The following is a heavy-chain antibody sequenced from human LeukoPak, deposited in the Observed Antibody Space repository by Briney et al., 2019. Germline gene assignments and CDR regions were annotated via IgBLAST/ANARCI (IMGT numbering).Heavy chain of an antibody. Sequence: PGGSLRLSCAASGFTFSSYAMSWVRQAAGKGLEWVSAISGSGGSTYYADSVKGRFTISRDNSKNTLYLQMNSLRAEDTAVYYCAKAQTVLLWQRSAFDYWGQGTLVTVSS. CDR3: AKAQTVLLWQRSAFDY. J-gene: IGHJ4*02. CDR1: GFTFSSYA. CDR2: ISGSGGST. D-gene: IGHD3-10*01. V-gene: IGHV3-23*01.